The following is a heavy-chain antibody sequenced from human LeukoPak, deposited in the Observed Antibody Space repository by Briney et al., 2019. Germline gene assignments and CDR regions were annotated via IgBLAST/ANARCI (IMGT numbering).Heavy chain of an antibody. CDR1: GGSINSYY. CDR3: ARGGYYGSGNDFRFDP. Sequence: SETLSLTCTVSGGSINSYYWSWIRQPPGKGLEWIGYINYSGATNYNPSLKSRVTISRDTSRNQFSLKLRSVNAADTAVYYCARGGYYGSGNDFRFDPWGQGTLVTVSS. D-gene: IGHD3-10*01. J-gene: IGHJ5*02. CDR2: INYSGAT. V-gene: IGHV4-59*01.